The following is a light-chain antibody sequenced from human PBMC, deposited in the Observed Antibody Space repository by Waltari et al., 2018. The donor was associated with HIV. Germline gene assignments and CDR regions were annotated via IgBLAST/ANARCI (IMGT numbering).Light chain of an antibody. Sequence: SYGLTQPPSLSVPPGRTATITGAADAVPKQYACWYQQKPGQAPVMVIYKDRERPSGIPERFSGSSSATTVTLTISGVQAEDEADYYCQSSDISGNYWVFGGGTKLTVL. CDR1: AVPKQY. J-gene: IGLJ3*02. V-gene: IGLV3-25*03. CDR2: KDR. CDR3: QSSDISGNYWV.